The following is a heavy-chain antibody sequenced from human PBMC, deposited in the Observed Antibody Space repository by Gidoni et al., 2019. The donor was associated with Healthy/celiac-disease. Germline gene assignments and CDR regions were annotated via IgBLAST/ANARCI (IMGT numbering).Heavy chain of an antibody. V-gene: IGHV3-23*01. D-gene: IGHD3-16*02. J-gene: IGHJ4*02. CDR3: AKDGMNDYVWGSYRFDY. Sequence: EVQLLESGGGLVQPGGSLRLSFSASGFTFSSYAMSWVRQAPGKGLEWVSAISGSGGSTYYADSVKGRFTISRDNSKNTLYLQMNSLRAEDTAVYYCAKDGMNDYVWGSYRFDYWGQGTLVTVSS. CDR2: ISGSGGST. CDR1: GFTFSSYA.